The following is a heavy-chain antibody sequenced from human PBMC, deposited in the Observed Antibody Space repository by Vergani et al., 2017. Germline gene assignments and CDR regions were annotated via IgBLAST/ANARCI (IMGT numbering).Heavy chain of an antibody. V-gene: IGHV3-30*18. J-gene: IGHJ5*02. CDR3: AKERLPYQLLCFCFDP. CDR1: GFTFSSYG. D-gene: IGHD2-2*01. CDR2: ISYDGSNK. Sequence: QVQLVESGGGVVQPGRSLRLSCAASGFTFSSYGMHWVRQAPGKWLEWVAFISYDGSNKYYADSVKGRFTISRDNSKNTLYLQMNSLRAEDTAVYYCAKERLPYQLLCFCFDPWGQGTLVTVSS.